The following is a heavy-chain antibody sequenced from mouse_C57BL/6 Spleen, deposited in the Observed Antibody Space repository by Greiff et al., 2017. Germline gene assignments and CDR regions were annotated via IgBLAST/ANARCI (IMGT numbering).Heavy chain of an antibody. Sequence: QVQLQQSGAELVKPGASVKLSCKASGYTFTSYWMHWVKQRPGQGLEWIGMIHPNSGSTNYNEKFKSKATLTVDKSSSTAYMQLSSLTSEDSAVYYCARYYGSSWYAMDYWGQGTSVTVSS. J-gene: IGHJ4*01. V-gene: IGHV1-64*01. CDR3: ARYYGSSWYAMDY. D-gene: IGHD1-1*01. CDR1: GYTFTSYW. CDR2: IHPNSGST.